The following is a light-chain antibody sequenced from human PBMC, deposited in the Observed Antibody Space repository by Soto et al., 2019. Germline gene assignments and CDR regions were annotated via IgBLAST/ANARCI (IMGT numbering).Light chain of an antibody. CDR1: SSDIGGYNY. Sequence: QSALTQPPSASGSPGQSVTISCTGASSDIGGYNYVSWYQHHPGKAPIVMIYEVSKRPSGVPDRFSGSKSGNTASLTVSGLQPEDEADYYCSSYAGSNNLGVFGGGTKLTVL. V-gene: IGLV2-8*01. CDR2: EVS. CDR3: SSYAGSNNLGV. J-gene: IGLJ3*02.